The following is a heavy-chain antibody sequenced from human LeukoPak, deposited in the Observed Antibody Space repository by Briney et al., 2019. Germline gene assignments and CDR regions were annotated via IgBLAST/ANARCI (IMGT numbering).Heavy chain of an antibody. J-gene: IGHJ4*02. CDR3: ARDLRGHYFDY. CDR2: IKQDGSEK. CDR1: GLTFSSYW. Sequence: GGSLRLSCAASGLTFSSYWMSWVRQAPGKGLEWVANIKQDGSEKYYVDSVKGRFTISRDNAKNSLYLQMNSLRAEDTAVYYCARDLRGHYFDYWGQGTLVTVSS. V-gene: IGHV3-7*03.